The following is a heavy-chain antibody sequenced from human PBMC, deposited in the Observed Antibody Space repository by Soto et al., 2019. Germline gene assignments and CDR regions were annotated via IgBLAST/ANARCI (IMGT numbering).Heavy chain of an antibody. Sequence: QVQLMQSGAEVKKPGASVKVSCKASGDTFTDYYIHWVRQAPGQGLEWMGTVNPSGGHTTYAQHFLGRVTMTRDTSTSTLYMELTSLTSDARAIYYCARGGPVVVVTAALDYWGQGTLVTVSS. J-gene: IGHJ4*02. D-gene: IGHD2-21*02. CDR3: ARGGPVVVVTAALDY. CDR1: GDTFTDYY. V-gene: IGHV1-46*01. CDR2: VNPSGGHT.